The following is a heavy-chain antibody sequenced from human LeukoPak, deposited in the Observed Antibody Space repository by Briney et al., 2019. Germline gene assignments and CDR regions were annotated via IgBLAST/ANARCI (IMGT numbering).Heavy chain of an antibody. V-gene: IGHV3-30*09. CDR1: GFTFGCHA. D-gene: IGHD1-1*01. Sequence: PGRSLRLSCVASGFTFGCHAVQWVRQAPGKGLEWVALISSDGSSKYYAASVEGRFAISRDNSKNTLYLQMDSLTPEDTAVYHCGRGWNDVSHWGQGSLVTVSS. CDR3: GRGWNDVSH. CDR2: ISSDGSSK. J-gene: IGHJ4*02.